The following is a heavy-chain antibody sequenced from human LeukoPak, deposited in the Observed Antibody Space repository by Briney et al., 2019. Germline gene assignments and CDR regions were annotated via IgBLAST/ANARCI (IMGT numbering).Heavy chain of an antibody. Sequence: SVKVSCKASGYTFTGYYMHWVRQAPGQGLEWMGWINPNSGCTHYAQKFQGRVNMTRDTSISTAYMELSRLRSDETAVYYCAKLYPHNSHDYWGQGTLVTVSS. CDR1: GYTFTGYY. CDR3: AKLYPHNSHDY. D-gene: IGHD2/OR15-2a*01. J-gene: IGHJ4*02. CDR2: INPNSGCT. V-gene: IGHV1-2*02.